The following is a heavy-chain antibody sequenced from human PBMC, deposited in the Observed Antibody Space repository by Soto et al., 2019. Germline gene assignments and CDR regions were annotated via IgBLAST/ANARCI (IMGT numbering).Heavy chain of an antibody. Sequence: GGSLRLSCAASGFTFSSYGMHWVRQAPGKGLEWVAVISYDGSNKYYADSVKGRFTISRDNSKNTLYLQMNSLRAEDTAVYYCAKVLAITYYYDSSGYYYDYLMDVWGQGTTVTVSS. J-gene: IGHJ6*02. CDR2: ISYDGSNK. D-gene: IGHD3-22*01. CDR3: AKVLAITYYYDSSGYYYDYLMDV. V-gene: IGHV3-30*18. CDR1: GFTFSSYG.